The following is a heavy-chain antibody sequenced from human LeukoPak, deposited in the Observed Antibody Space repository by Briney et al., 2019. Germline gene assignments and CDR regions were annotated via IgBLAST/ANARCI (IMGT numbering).Heavy chain of an antibody. Sequence: ASEKVSCKASVYTFPSYPISGVRQAPPQELEWMRWITTYNGNTNYAQKLQGRVTMTTDTSTSTAYMDLRGLRSDDTAVYYCARGYDYGDYVGDFDYWGQGTLVTVSS. CDR3: ARGYDYGDYVGDFDY. D-gene: IGHD4-17*01. CDR1: VYTFPSYP. V-gene: IGHV1-18*01. J-gene: IGHJ4*02. CDR2: ITTYNGNT.